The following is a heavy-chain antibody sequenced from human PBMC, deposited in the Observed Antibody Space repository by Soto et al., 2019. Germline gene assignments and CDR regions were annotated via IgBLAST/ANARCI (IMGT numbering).Heavy chain of an antibody. CDR1: GFTFSSYE. D-gene: IGHD5-18*01. Sequence: GGSRRLSCAASGFTFSSYEMSWVRQAPGKGLEWVSYISSSGSTIYYADSVKGRFTISRDNAKNSLYLQMNSLRAEDTAVYYCAREKGTAMVSSVIWYYYYGMDVWGQGTTVTVSS. V-gene: IGHV3-48*03. CDR2: ISSSGSTI. CDR3: AREKGTAMVSSVIWYYYYGMDV. J-gene: IGHJ6*02.